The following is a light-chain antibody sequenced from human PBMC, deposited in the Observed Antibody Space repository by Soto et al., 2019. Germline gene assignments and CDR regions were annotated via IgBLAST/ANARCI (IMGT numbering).Light chain of an antibody. CDR1: SSDVGSYNF. J-gene: IGLJ1*01. CDR3: SSYTTSSNYV. Sequence: QSALTQPASVSGTPGLSITISCTGTSSDVGSYNFVSWYQQLPGKAPKLMIYEVRNRPSGVSNRFSGSKSGNTASLTISGLQAEDEADYYCSSYTTSSNYVFGSGTEVTVL. CDR2: EVR. V-gene: IGLV2-14*01.